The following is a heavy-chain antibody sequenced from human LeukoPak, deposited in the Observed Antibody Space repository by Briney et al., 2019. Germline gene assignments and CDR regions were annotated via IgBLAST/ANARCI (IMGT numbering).Heavy chain of an antibody. V-gene: IGHV3-7*01. J-gene: IGHJ4*02. Sequence: GGSLRLSCAASGFTFSNYWMTWVRQAPGKGLEWVANIKQDESEKYYVDSVKGRFTVSRDSSKNSVYLQMNSLRAEDTAMYYCATPVGGVWSFDYWGQGTLVTVSS. D-gene: IGHD2-15*01. CDR2: IKQDESEK. CDR1: GFTFSNYW. CDR3: ATPVGGVWSFDY.